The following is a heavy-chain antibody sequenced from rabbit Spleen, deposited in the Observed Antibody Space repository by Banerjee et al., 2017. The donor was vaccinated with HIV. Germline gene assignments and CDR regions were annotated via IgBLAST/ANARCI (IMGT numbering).Heavy chain of an antibody. D-gene: IGHD6-1*01. CDR2: IYNGDIGSRT. CDR1: GFSFSNGYD. CDR3: ARTHNSGYSSYGYEGLNL. V-gene: IGHV1S45*01. J-gene: IGHJ4*01. Sequence: QEQLEESGGGLVQPGGSLKLSCKASGFSFSNGYDMCWVRQAPGKGLEWIACIYNGDIGSRTYYATWAKGRFTISKTSTTVTLQMTSLTGADTATYFCARTHNSGYSSYGYEGLNLWGPGTLVTVS.